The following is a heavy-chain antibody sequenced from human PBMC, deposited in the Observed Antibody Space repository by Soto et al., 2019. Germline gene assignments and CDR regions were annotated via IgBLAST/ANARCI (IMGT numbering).Heavy chain of an antibody. CDR1: GFTFSDHY. CDR2: TRNKANSYTT. J-gene: IGHJ4*02. D-gene: IGHD1-26*01. CDR3: ARGYSGSYPYYFDY. Sequence: GGSLRLSCAASGFTFSDHYMDWVRQAPGKGLEWVGRTRNKANSYTTEYAASVKGRFTISRDDSKNSLYLHMNSLKTEDTAVYYCARGYSGSYPYYFDYWGQGTLVTVSS. V-gene: IGHV3-72*01.